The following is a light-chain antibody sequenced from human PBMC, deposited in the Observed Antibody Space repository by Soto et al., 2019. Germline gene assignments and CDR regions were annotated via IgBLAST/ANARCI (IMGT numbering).Light chain of an antibody. CDR2: DDN. CDR3: QSYDCSSQV. V-gene: IGLV6-57*02. Sequence: NFMLTQPHSVSESPGKTVTVSCSGSSGSIATNYVQWFQQRPGSAPTIVIYDDNQRPSGVPDRFSGSIDSSSNSASLTISGLKTEDEADYYCQSYDCSSQVFCGGTKVTVL. J-gene: IGLJ3*02. CDR1: SGSIATNY.